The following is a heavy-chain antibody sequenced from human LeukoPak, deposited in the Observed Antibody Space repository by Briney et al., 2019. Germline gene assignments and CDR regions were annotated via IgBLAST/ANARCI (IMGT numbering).Heavy chain of an antibody. D-gene: IGHD3-10*01. J-gene: IGHJ3*02. V-gene: IGHV4-39*01. CDR3: ARHSYYYGSGSFIDAFDI. CDR2: IYYSGST. Sequence: PSETLSLTRTVSGGSISSSSYYWGWIRQPPGKGLEWIGSIYYSGSTYYNPSLKSRVTISVDTSKNQFSLKLSSVTAADTAVYYCARHSYYYGSGSFIDAFDIWGQGTMVTVSS. CDR1: GGSISSSSYY.